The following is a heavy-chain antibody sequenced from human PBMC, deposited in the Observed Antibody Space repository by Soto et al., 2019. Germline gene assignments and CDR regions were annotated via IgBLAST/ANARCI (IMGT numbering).Heavy chain of an antibody. CDR3: ARAVDCSSTSCPKNYYYYYYMDV. V-gene: IGHV3-21*01. J-gene: IGHJ6*03. CDR2: ISSSSSYI. CDR1: GFTFSSYS. D-gene: IGHD2-2*01. Sequence: EVQLVESGGGLVKPGGSLRLSCAASGFTFSSYSMNWVRQAPGKGLEWVSSISSSSSYIYYADSVKGRFTISRDNAKNSLYLQMNSLRAEDTAVYYCARAVDCSSTSCPKNYYYYYYMDVWGKGTTVTVSS.